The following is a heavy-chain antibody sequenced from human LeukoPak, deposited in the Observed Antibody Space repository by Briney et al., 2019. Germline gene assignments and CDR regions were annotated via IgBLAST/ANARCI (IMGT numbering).Heavy chain of an antibody. J-gene: IGHJ4*02. CDR2: IYTSGST. D-gene: IGHD1/OR15-1a*01. Sequence: SPTLSLTCTVSGGSISSGSSYWSWIRQPAGKGLEWIGRIYTSGSTYYNPSLKSRLTISMDTSKNHFSLMLTSVIAADTAVYYCARVCNWYKGDYFDYWGQGALVTVSS. CDR3: ARVCNWYKGDYFDY. CDR1: GGSISSGSSY. V-gene: IGHV4-61*02.